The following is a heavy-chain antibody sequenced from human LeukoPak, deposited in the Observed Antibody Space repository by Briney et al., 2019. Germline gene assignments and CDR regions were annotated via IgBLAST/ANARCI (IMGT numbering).Heavy chain of an antibody. J-gene: IGHJ4*02. Sequence: PGGSLRLSCAASGFTFSGYWMSWVRQAPGKGLEWVANIKKDGSEKYYVDFVKGRFTISIDNAENSLYLQMNSLRAEDTAVYYCARDGAYGVYWEGFDYWGPGTLVTVSS. V-gene: IGHV3-7*01. CDR2: IKKDGSEK. CDR3: ARDGAYGVYWEGFDY. CDR1: GFTFSGYW. D-gene: IGHD4-17*01.